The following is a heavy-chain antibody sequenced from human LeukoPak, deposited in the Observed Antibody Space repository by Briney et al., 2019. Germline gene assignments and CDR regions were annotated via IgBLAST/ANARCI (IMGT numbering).Heavy chain of an antibody. CDR3: AAGGSWYYNY. V-gene: IGHV3-74*01. D-gene: IGHD6-13*01. CDR2: INSDGSST. Sequence: QAGGSRRLSCAASGFTFTSYWMHWVRQAPGKRLVWVSRINSDGSSTSYADSVKGRFTISRDNAKNSLYLQMDSLRAEDTAVYYCAAGGSWYYNYWGQGTLVTVSS. CDR1: GFTFTSYW. J-gene: IGHJ4*02.